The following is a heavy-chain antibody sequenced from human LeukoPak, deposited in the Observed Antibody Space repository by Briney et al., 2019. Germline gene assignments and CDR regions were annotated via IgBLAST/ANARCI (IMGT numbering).Heavy chain of an antibody. CDR1: GFTFSSYG. CDR3: AKEGHVDTAMVPSWFDP. CDR2: ISYDGSNK. V-gene: IGHV3-30*18. Sequence: KPGRSLRLSCAASGFTFSSYGMHWVRQAPGKGLELVAVISYDGSNKYYADSVKGRFTISRDNSKNTLYLQMNSLRAEDTAVYYCAKEGHVDTAMVPSWFDPWGQGTLVTVSS. J-gene: IGHJ5*02. D-gene: IGHD5-18*01.